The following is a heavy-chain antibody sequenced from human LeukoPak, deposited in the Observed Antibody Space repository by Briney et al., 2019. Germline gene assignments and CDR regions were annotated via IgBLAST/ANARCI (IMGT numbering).Heavy chain of an antibody. CDR3: ARTSWGRAAAGDY. J-gene: IGHJ4*02. D-gene: IGHD6-13*01. V-gene: IGHV3-48*04. CDR1: GFTFSLYS. CDR2: ITSGSSTI. Sequence: GGSLRLSCAASGFTFSLYSMNWVRQAPGKGLEWVSYITSGSSTIYYADSVKGRFTISRDNAKNSLYLQMSSLRAEDTAVYYCARTSWGRAAAGDYWGQGTLVTVSS.